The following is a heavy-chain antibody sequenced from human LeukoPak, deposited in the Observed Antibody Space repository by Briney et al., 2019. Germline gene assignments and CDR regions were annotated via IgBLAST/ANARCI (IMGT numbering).Heavy chain of an antibody. J-gene: IGHJ5*02. CDR2: INPNSGGT. CDR3: VRGSSIVTSTIDCFDP. D-gene: IGHD6-6*01. CDR1: GYTFTGYY. Sequence: ASVTVSCNSSGYTFTGYYMHWVRQAPGQGRDWMGWINPNSGGTHYAQKFQGRVTMTRDTSINTAYMELSRLRSAETAIYYCVRGSSIVTSTIDCFDPCGEGDLVAVSS. V-gene: IGHV1-2*02.